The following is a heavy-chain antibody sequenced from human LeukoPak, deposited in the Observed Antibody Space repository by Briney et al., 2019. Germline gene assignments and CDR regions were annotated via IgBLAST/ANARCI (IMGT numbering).Heavy chain of an antibody. Sequence: SETLSLTCTVSGGSISSSGYYWGWIRQPPGKGLEWIGNIYYSGSTYYNPSLKSRVTISVDTSKNHFSLKLNSETAADTALYYCARLGYCSSASCGPLDYWGQGTLVTVSS. CDR3: ARLGYCSSASCGPLDY. CDR2: IYYSGST. J-gene: IGHJ4*02. V-gene: IGHV4-39*02. CDR1: GGSISSSGYY. D-gene: IGHD2-2*01.